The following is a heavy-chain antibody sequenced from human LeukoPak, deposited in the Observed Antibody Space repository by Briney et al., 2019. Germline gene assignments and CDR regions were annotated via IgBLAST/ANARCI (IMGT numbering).Heavy chain of an antibody. Sequence: PSETLSLTCTVSGGSIRSYYCSWIRQPSGKGLEWIGYTYYSGNTNYSPSLKSRVTISVDTSKNQFSLKLSSVTAADTAVYYCATSCSSGGGDYFDYWGQGTLVTVSS. CDR3: ATSCSSGGGDYFDY. J-gene: IGHJ4*02. D-gene: IGHD6-19*01. CDR1: GGSIRSYY. V-gene: IGHV4-59*01. CDR2: TYYSGNT.